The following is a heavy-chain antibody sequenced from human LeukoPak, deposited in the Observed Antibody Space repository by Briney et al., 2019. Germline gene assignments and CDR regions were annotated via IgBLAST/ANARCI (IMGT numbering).Heavy chain of an antibody. CDR2: INPSGGST. CDR3: ARDQGSWRGDDAFDI. D-gene: IGHD1-26*01. V-gene: IGHV1-46*01. Sequence: ASVKVSCKASGYTFTSYYMHWVRQAPEQGLEWMGIINPSGGSTSYAQKFQGRVTMTRDISTSTVYMELSSLRSEDTAVYYCARDQGSWRGDDAFDIWGQGTMVTVSS. CDR1: GYTFTSYY. J-gene: IGHJ3*02.